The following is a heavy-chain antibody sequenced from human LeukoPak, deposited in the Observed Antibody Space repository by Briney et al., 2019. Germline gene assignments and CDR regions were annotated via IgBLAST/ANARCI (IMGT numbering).Heavy chain of an antibody. V-gene: IGHV3-74*01. J-gene: IGHJ5*02. CDR1: GFTFRTYW. CDR3: VRGPRQQYLYYDTLSDFPASSRFDP. Sequence: PGGSLRLSCAASGFTFRTYWMRCGRQAPGEGRGWLSRINTDGNRTTYADSVRGRFTTSRDTAKNTLYPQINTLTVEDTAVYYCVRGPRQQYLYYDTLSDFPASSRFDPWGQGTLVTVSP. D-gene: IGHD3-9*01. CDR2: INTDGNRT.